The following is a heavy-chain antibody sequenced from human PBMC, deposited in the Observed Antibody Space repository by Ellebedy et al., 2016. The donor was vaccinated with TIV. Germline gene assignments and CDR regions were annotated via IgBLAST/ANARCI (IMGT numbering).Heavy chain of an antibody. CDR3: ARHSGKVGYGSYYFDY. Sequence: MPSETLSLTCTVSGGAVSSYYWSWIRHAPGKGLEWIGYIYYSGSTNYNPFLKSRVTISVDTSKNQFSLKLSSVTAADTAVYYCARHSGKVGYGSYYFDYWGQGTLVTVSS. V-gene: IGHV4-59*08. J-gene: IGHJ4*02. CDR1: GGAVSSYY. CDR2: IYYSGST. D-gene: IGHD3-10*01.